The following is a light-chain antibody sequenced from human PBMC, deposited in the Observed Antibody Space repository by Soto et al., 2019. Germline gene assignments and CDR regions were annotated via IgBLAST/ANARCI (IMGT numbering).Light chain of an antibody. CDR1: SSNIGSNT. J-gene: IGLJ1*01. V-gene: IGLV1-44*01. CDR2: SNN. Sequence: QSVLTQPPSASGTPGQRVTISCSGSSSNIGSNTVNWYQQIPGTAPKLLIYSNNQRPSGVPDRFSGSKSGTSASLAISGLQSEDEADYYCAAWDVSLNGYVFGTGTKVTVL. CDR3: AAWDVSLNGYV.